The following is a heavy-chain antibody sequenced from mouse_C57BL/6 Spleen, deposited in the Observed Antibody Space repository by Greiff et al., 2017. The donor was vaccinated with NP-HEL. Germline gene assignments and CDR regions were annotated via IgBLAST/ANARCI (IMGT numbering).Heavy chain of an antibody. CDR2: ISGGGGNT. CDR3: ARLDYGHFDY. CDR1: GFTFSSYT. V-gene: IGHV5-9*01. Sequence: EVKLVESGGGLVKPGGSLKLSCAASGFTFSSYTMSWVRQTPEKRLEWVATISGGGGNTYYPDSVKGRFTISRDNAKNTLYLQMSSLRSEDTALYYCARLDYGHFDYWGQGTTLTVSS. J-gene: IGHJ2*01. D-gene: IGHD1-1*02.